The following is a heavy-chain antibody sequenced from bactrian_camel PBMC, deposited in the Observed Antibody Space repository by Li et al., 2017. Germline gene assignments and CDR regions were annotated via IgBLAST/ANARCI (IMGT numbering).Heavy chain of an antibody. V-gene: IGHV3S53*01. CDR3: AVLELCAVQALGKLHVFGS. D-gene: IGHD1*01. Sequence: VQLVESGGGSVQAGGSLKLSCVVSGYKSYYMAWFRQAPGNEREAVAFIDTSGTTNCADSVKGRFTISRDNAKNTLYLQMTSLNPEDTAMYYCAVLELCAVQALGKLHVFGSSGQGTQVTVS. CDR2: IDTSGTT. CDR1: GYKSYY. J-gene: IGHJ6*01.